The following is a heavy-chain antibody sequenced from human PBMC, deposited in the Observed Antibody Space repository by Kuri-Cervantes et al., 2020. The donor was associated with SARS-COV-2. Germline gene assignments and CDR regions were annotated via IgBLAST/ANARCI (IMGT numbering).Heavy chain of an antibody. D-gene: IGHD3-22*01. CDR1: GYTFTRYY. V-gene: IGHV1-2*02. Sequence: ASVNVSCKASGYTFTRYYMHWVRQAPGQGLEWMGWINPNSCGTNYAQKFQGRVTMTSDTSISTAYMELSRLRSDDTGVYYCARSYYYDRLDYWGKGTLVTVSS. J-gene: IGHJ4*02. CDR3: ARSYYYDRLDY. CDR2: INPNSCGT.